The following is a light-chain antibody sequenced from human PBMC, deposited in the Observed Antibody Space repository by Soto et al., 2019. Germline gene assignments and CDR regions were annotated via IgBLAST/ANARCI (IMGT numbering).Light chain of an antibody. Sequence: EILMTQSPATLSVSPGERATLSCRASQNIRSNLAWYQHKPGQAPRLLMYGASTRATNIPARFSGSGSGTEFTLTISSLQSEDFAVYYCQQYDNWPPMYTFGQ. CDR1: QNIRSN. J-gene: IGKJ2*01. CDR3: QQYDNWPPMYT. V-gene: IGKV3-15*01. CDR2: GAS.